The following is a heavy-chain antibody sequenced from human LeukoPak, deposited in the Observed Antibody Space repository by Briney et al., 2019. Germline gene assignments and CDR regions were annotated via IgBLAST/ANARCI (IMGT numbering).Heavy chain of an antibody. V-gene: IGHV3-21*01. J-gene: IGHJ3*02. Sequence: GGSLRLSCAASGFTFSSYSMNWVRQAPGKGLEWVSSISSSSSYIYYADSVKGRFTISRDNAKNSLYLQMNSLRAEDTAVYYCARNALPYAFDIWGQGTMVTVSS. CDR2: ISSSSSYI. CDR3: ARNALPYAFDI. CDR1: GFTFSSYS. D-gene: IGHD2-15*01.